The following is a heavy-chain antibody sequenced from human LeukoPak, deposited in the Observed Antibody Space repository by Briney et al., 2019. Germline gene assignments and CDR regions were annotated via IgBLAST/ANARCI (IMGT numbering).Heavy chain of an antibody. CDR2: ISSSGSTI. J-gene: IGHJ6*02. Sequence: PGGSLRLSCAASGFTFSDYYMSWLRQAPGKGLEWVSYISSSGSTIYYADSVKGRFTISRDNAKNSLYLQMNSLRAEDTAVYYCAKTPRLDSSGYYYYYGMDVWGQGTTVTVSS. V-gene: IGHV3-11*01. CDR3: AKTPRLDSSGYYYYYGMDV. CDR1: GFTFSDYY. D-gene: IGHD3-22*01.